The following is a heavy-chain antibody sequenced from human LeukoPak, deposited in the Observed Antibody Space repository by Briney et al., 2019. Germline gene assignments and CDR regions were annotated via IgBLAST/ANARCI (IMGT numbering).Heavy chain of an antibody. V-gene: IGHV4-39*01. CDR3: ARLTDS. J-gene: IGHJ4*02. CDR2: IFHRGTT. CDR1: GGSIIDNSFY. Sequence: PSETLSLTCTVTGGSIIDNSFYWGWIRQPPGKGLEWIGRIFHRGTTNYNPSLERRVTIAVDTSKNQFSLRLTSVTAADTALYYCARLTDSWGQGTLVTVSS.